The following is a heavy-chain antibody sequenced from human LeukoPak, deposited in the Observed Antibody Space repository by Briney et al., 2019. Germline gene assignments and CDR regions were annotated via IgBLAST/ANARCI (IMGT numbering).Heavy chain of an antibody. CDR1: GFTFSSYW. V-gene: IGHV3-7*01. J-gene: IGHJ4*02. CDR3: VRAIAAAASY. D-gene: IGHD6-13*01. Sequence: AGGSLRLSCAASGFTFSSYWMSWVRQAPGKGLEWVANIKQDGSEKYYVDSVRGRFTITRDNAKNSLSLQMNSLRAEDTAVYYCVRAIAAAASYWGQGTLVTVSS. CDR2: IKQDGSEK.